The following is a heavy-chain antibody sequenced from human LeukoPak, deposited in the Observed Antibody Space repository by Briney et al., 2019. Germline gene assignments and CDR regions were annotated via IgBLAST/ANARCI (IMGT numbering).Heavy chain of an antibody. Sequence: SQTLSLTCAISGDSVSSNSAAWNWIRQSPSRGLEWLGRTYYKSKWYNDYAVSVKSRITINPDTSKNQFSLHLNSVTPEDTAVYYCAGGSYSIPGVGYYYYMGVWGKGTTVTVSS. CDR3: AGGSYSIPGVGYYYYMGV. CDR1: GDSVSSNSAA. J-gene: IGHJ6*03. D-gene: IGHD1-26*01. CDR2: TYYKSKWYN. V-gene: IGHV6-1*01.